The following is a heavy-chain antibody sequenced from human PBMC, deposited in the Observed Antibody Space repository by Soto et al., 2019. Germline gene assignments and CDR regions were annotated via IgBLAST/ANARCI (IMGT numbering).Heavy chain of an antibody. V-gene: IGHV3-23*01. CDR2: VSGSGDST. J-gene: IGHJ4*02. Sequence: EVQVLESGGGLVQPGGSLRLSCAASGFTFSDYAMSWVRQAPGKGLEWVSSVSGSGDSTYYADSVKGRFTISRDNSKNTLYLQMNSLRVDDTAVYYRAIINCVEWPQEGDYWGQGTLVTVSS. CDR3: AIINCVEWPQEGDY. CDR1: GFTFSDYA. D-gene: IGHD3-3*01.